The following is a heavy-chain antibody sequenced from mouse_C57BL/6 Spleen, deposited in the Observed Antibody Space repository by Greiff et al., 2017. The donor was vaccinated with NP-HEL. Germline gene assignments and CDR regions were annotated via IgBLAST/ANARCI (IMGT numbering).Heavy chain of an antibody. CDR3: ARWGTTVVSNAIDY. CDR1: GFTFTDYY. D-gene: IGHD1-1*01. Sequence: EVMLVESGGGLVQPGGSLSLSCAASGFTFTDYYMSWVRQPPGKALEWLGFIRNKANGYTTEYSASVKGRFTISRDNSQSILYLQMNALRAEDSSTYYCARWGTTVVSNAIDYWGQGTSVTVSS. V-gene: IGHV7-3*01. J-gene: IGHJ4*01. CDR2: IRNKANGYTT.